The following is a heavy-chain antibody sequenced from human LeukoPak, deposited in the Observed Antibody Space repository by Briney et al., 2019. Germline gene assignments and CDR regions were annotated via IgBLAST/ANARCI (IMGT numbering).Heavy chain of an antibody. V-gene: IGHV3-48*03. Sequence: TGGSLRLSCAASGLTFSSFEMTWFGQAPGKGLEWVSYISGIGGDIFYADSVKGRFTISRDNAKNSLYPQIHSLRPEDPAVHYRPRWGHSAYDSFPTKFDHWPQGNLVTVSS. D-gene: IGHD5-12*01. CDR1: GLTFSSFE. CDR2: ISGIGGDI. J-gene: IGHJ4*02. CDR3: PRWGHSAYDSFPTKFDH.